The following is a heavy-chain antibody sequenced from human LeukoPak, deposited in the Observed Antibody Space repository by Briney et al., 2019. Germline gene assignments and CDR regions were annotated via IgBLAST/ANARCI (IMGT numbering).Heavy chain of an antibody. V-gene: IGHV3-74*01. Sequence: GGSLRLSCVASGFTFSRSWMHWVRHGPGKGLVWVSRINSDATSTSYADSVKGRFTISRDNAKNTLYLQMNSLRAEDTAVYYCAREVPPVAKYYFDYWGQGTLVTGSS. D-gene: IGHD2-2*01. CDR1: GFTFSRSW. CDR3: AREVPPVAKYYFDY. J-gene: IGHJ4*02. CDR2: INSDATST.